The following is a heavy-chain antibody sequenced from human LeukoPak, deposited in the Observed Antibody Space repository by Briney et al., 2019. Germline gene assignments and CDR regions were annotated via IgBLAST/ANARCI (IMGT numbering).Heavy chain of an antibody. D-gene: IGHD5-18*01. Sequence: ASVKVSCKASGYTFTSYDINWVRQATGQGLEWMGWVNPNSGNTGYAQKFQGRVTMTRNTSISTAYMELSSLRSEDTAVYYCARGPDTAMVKGVAFDIWGQGTMVTVSS. J-gene: IGHJ3*02. CDR2: VNPNSGNT. CDR1: GYTFTSYD. V-gene: IGHV1-8*01. CDR3: ARGPDTAMVKGVAFDI.